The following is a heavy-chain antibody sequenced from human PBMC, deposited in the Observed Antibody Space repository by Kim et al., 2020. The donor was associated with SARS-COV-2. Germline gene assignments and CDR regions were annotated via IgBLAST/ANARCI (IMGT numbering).Heavy chain of an antibody. CDR1: GYTFTSYA. J-gene: IGHJ6*02. Sequence: ASVKVSCKASGYTFTSYAMNWVRQAPGQGLEWMGWINTNTGNPTYAQGFTGRFVFSLDTSVSTAYLQISSLKAEDTAVYYCARATRGVISSMYYYYGMDVWGQGTTVTVSS. D-gene: IGHD2-21*01. CDR3: ARATRGVISSMYYYYGMDV. V-gene: IGHV7-4-1*02. CDR2: INTNTGNP.